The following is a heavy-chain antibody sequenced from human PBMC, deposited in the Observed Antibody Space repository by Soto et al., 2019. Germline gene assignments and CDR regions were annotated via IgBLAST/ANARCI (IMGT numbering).Heavy chain of an antibody. Sequence: PGGSLRLSCAGSGFIFSDYGMHWVRQAPDKGLEWVALTSYDGSNKFYADSVKGRFTVSRDNSKNTVYLQMSSLRPEDTSVYYCARERLAAAGVFDYWGQGTLVTVSS. CDR2: TSYDGSNK. CDR1: GFIFSDYG. V-gene: IGHV3-30*03. J-gene: IGHJ4*02. D-gene: IGHD6-13*01. CDR3: ARERLAAAGVFDY.